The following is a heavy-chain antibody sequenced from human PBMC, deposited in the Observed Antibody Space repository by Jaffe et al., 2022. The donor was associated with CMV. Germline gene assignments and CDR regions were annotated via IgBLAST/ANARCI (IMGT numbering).Heavy chain of an antibody. CDR2: ISSSSSYI. CDR1: GFTFSSYS. V-gene: IGHV3-21*01. Sequence: EVQLVESGGGLVKPGGSLRLSCAVSGFTFSSYSMNWVRQAPGKGLEWVSSISSSSSYIYYADSVKGRFTISRDNAKNSLYLQMNSLRAEDTAVYYCARDENYNGLGYYYYMDVWGKGTTVTVSS. J-gene: IGHJ6*03. D-gene: IGHD1-20*01. CDR3: ARDENYNGLGYYYYMDV.